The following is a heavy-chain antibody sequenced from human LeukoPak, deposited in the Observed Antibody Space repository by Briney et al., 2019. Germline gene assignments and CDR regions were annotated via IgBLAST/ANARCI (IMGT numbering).Heavy chain of an antibody. Sequence: PGGSLRLSCAASGFTFSDYEMNWVRQAPGKGLEWVSYISNSGSTIYYADSVKGRFTISRDNAKNTLYLQMNSLRVEDTAVYYCARSSAVTTLSLTYWGLGTLVTVSS. V-gene: IGHV3-48*03. J-gene: IGHJ4*02. CDR2: ISNSGSTI. D-gene: IGHD4-17*01. CDR3: ARSSAVTTLSLTY. CDR1: GFTFSDYE.